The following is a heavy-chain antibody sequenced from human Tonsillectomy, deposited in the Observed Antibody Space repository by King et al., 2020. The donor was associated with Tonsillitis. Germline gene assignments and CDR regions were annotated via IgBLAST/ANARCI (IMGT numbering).Heavy chain of an antibody. CDR1: GFTFSSYE. V-gene: IGHV3-48*03. CDR3: ARENSSSGFYYYGMDV. D-gene: IGHD3-22*01. CDR2: ITSSGSKI. Sequence: VQLVESGGGLVQPGVSLKLSCAASGFTFSSYEMNWVRQAPGKGLEWVSYITSSGSKIYYADSVKGRFTISRDNSKNTLSLQMNSLRAEETAVYYCARENSSSGFYYYGMDVWGQGTTVTVSS. J-gene: IGHJ6*02.